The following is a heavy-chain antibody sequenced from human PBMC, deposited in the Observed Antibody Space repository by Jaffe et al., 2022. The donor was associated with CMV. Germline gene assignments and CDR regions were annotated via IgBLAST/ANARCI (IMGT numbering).Heavy chain of an antibody. Sequence: EAQLLESGGGLVQPGGSLRLSCVASGFTFSSFTMSWVRQAPGKGPEWLSEILGSGGRTYYADSVKGRFTISRDNSKNTLYLQMNSLGAEDAAVYYCAKGGNDKVWGSNRPHYSAYWGQGTQVTVSS. CDR3: AKGGNDKVWGSNRPHYSAY. V-gene: IGHV3-23*01. CDR1: GFTFSSFT. J-gene: IGHJ4*02. D-gene: IGHD3-16*02. CDR2: ILGSGGRT.